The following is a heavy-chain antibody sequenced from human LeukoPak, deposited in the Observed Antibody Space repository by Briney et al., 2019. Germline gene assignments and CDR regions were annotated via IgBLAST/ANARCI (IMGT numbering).Heavy chain of an antibody. CDR1: GDSISSGNY. V-gene: IGHV4-38-2*02. Sequence: PSETLSLTCTVSGDSISSGNYWGWIRQPPGKGLEWIGSIYHSGSTYYNPSLKSRVTISVDTSKNQFSLKLSSVTAADTAVYYCARGLVPYYFDYWGQGTLVTVSS. CDR2: IYHSGST. J-gene: IGHJ4*02. CDR3: ARGLVPYYFDY. D-gene: IGHD1-26*01.